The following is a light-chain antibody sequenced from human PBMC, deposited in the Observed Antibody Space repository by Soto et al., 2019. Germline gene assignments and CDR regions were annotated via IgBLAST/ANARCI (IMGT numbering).Light chain of an antibody. Sequence: DIQMTQSPSSLSASVGDRVTITCQASQDISDYLNWYQQKPGTAPKLLIYAASNLERGVPSRFSGSGSGTDFTFTISSLQPEDVATYYCQHYYKIPHTFGGGTKVDIK. J-gene: IGKJ4*01. CDR2: AAS. CDR3: QHYYKIPHT. V-gene: IGKV1-33*01. CDR1: QDISDY.